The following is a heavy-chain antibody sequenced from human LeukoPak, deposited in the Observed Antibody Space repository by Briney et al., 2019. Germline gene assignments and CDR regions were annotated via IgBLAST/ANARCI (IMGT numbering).Heavy chain of an antibody. Sequence: HPGGSLRLSCAASGFTFSSYGMHWVRQAPGKGLEWVAFIRYDGSNQYYADSVKGRFTITRDNSKNTLYLQMNSLRAEDTAVYYCAKIWQQLVPKEYWGQGTLVTVSS. J-gene: IGHJ4*02. D-gene: IGHD6-13*01. CDR3: AKIWQQLVPKEY. CDR1: GFTFSSYG. CDR2: IRYDGSNQ. V-gene: IGHV3-30*02.